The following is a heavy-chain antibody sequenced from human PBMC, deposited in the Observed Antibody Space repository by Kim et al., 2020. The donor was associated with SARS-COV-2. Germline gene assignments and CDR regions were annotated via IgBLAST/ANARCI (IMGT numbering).Heavy chain of an antibody. D-gene: IGHD2-21*02. V-gene: IGHV3-23*01. Sequence: GGSLRLSCAASGFTFSSYAMSWVRQAPGKGLEWVSAISGSGGSTYYADSVKGRFTISRDNSKNTLYLQMNSLRAEDTAVYYCAKDEAYCGGDCYPGYFDYWGQGTLGTVSS. CDR1: GFTFSSYA. CDR2: ISGSGGST. CDR3: AKDEAYCGGDCYPGYFDY. J-gene: IGHJ4*02.